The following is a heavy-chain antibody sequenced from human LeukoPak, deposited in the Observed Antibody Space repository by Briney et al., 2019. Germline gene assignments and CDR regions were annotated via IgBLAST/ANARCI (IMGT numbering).Heavy chain of an antibody. CDR2: IYSGGST. D-gene: IGHD6-19*01. CDR3: ASVRWRSGWYVYDY. V-gene: IGHV3-53*01. Sequence: GGSLRHSRGPPGFTHSSNLRSWVRQAPGKGLEWVSVIYSGGSTYYADSVKGRFTISRDNSKNTLYLQMNSLRAEDTAVYYCASVRWRSGWYVYDYWGQGALVTVSS. CDR1: GFTHSSNL. J-gene: IGHJ4*02.